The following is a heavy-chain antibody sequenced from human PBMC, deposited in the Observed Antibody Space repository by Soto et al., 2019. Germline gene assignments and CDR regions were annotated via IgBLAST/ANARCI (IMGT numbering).Heavy chain of an antibody. CDR3: ARDSLSGYYFDF. CDR1: GDSISSGGYS. Sequence: QLQLQESGSGLVKPSQTLSLTCVVSGDSISSGGYSWNWIRQSPGKGLEWIGHTYHSGGTLYNPSLASRVTIYVDKSKTQFSLRMTSVTAADTAVYYCARDSLSGYYFDFWGQGTLVTVSS. J-gene: IGHJ4*02. CDR2: TYHSGGT. D-gene: IGHD3-22*01. V-gene: IGHV4-30-2*06.